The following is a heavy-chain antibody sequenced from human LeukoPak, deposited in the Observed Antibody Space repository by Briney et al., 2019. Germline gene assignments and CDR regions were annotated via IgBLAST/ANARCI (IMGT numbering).Heavy chain of an antibody. CDR1: GYTFTGYY. Sequence: ASVKDSCKASGYTFTGYYMHWVRQAPGQGLEWMGRINPNSGDTDYAQKFQGRVTMTRDTSISTAYMELSRLRSDDTAVYYCASDSHIVVVTAIHRYFQHWGQGTLVTVSS. CDR2: INPNSGDT. J-gene: IGHJ1*01. CDR3: ASDSHIVVVTAIHRYFQH. V-gene: IGHV1-2*06. D-gene: IGHD2-21*02.